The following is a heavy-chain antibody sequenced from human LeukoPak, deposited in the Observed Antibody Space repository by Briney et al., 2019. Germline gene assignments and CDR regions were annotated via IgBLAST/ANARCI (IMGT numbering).Heavy chain of an antibody. Sequence: GGSLRLSCAASGITVSTNYMSWVRQAPGKGLEWVSIAFSDGRTFYADSVKGRFTISRDSSKNTVFLQMNSLRAEDTAVYYCARDPTGSTIGDFWGQGTLVTVSS. V-gene: IGHV3-53*01. J-gene: IGHJ4*01. CDR3: ARDPTGSTIGDF. CDR2: AFSDGRT. CDR1: GITVSTNY. D-gene: IGHD1-7*01.